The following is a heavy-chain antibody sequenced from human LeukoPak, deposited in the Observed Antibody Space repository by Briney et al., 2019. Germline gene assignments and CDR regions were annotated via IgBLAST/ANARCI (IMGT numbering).Heavy chain of an antibody. CDR2: IYYSGST. J-gene: IGHJ4*02. CDR1: GGSISSYY. V-gene: IGHV4-59*01. Sequence: SETLSLTCTVSGGSISSYYWSWIRQPPGKGLEWIGYIYYSGSTNYNPSLKSRVTISVDTSKNQFSLKLSSVTAADTAVYYCARSMVRGVMCFDYWGQGTLVTVSS. CDR3: ARSMVRGVMCFDY. D-gene: IGHD3-10*01.